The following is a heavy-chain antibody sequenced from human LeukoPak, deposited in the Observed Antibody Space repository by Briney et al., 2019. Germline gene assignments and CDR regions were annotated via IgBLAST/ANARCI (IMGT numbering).Heavy chain of an antibody. J-gene: IGHJ4*02. V-gene: IGHV3-30*01. D-gene: IGHD5-12*01. Sequence: GGSLRLSCAASGFTFSSYAMHWVRQAPGKGLEWVAVISYDGSNKYYADSVKGRFTISRDNSKNTLYLQMNSLRAEDTAVYYRARDLGYSGYDHYFDYWGQGTLVTVSS. CDR3: ARDLGYSGYDHYFDY. CDR1: GFTFSSYA. CDR2: ISYDGSNK.